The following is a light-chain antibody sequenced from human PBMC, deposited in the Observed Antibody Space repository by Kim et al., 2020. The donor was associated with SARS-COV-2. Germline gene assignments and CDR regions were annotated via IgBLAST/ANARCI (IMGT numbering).Light chain of an antibody. CDR1: QSLVHSDRETY. V-gene: IGKV2-30*02. Sequence: DVVMTQSPLSLPVTLGQPASISCRSSQSLVHSDRETYLNWFQQRPGQSPRRLIYKISNRDSGVPDRFSGSGSGTDFTLKITRVEAEDVAIYYCMQGTHWPWTFGQGTKVDIK. CDR2: KIS. J-gene: IGKJ1*01. CDR3: MQGTHWPWT.